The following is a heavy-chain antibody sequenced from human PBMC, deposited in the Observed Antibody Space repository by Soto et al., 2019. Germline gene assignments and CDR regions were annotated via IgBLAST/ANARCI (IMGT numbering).Heavy chain of an antibody. J-gene: IGHJ4*02. V-gene: IGHV3-21*04. CDR2: ISSSSSYI. D-gene: IGHD6-13*01. CDR1: GFTFSSYS. Sequence: GGSLRLSCAASGFTFSSYSMNWVRQAPGKGLEWVSSISSSSSYIYYADSVKGRFTISRDNAKNSLYLQMNSLRAEDTAVYYCARDNEGAAADTYFDYWGQGTLVTVSS. CDR3: ARDNEGAAADTYFDY.